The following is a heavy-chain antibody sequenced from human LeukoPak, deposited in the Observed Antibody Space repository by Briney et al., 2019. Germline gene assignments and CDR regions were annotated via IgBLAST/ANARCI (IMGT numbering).Heavy chain of an antibody. Sequence: GGSLRLSCATSGFTFDDYGMSWVRHAPGKGLEWVSGMNVNVGSTGYADSVKGRFSISRDNAKNALYLQKNSLRAEDTALYYCASGVVAANYFDYWGQGTLVTVSS. J-gene: IGHJ4*02. CDR1: GFTFDDYG. D-gene: IGHD2-15*01. V-gene: IGHV3-20*04. CDR3: ASGVVAANYFDY. CDR2: MNVNVGST.